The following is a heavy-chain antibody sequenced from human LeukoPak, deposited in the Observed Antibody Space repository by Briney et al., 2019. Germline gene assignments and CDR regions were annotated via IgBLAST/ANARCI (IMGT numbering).Heavy chain of an antibody. CDR3: AKAAVAAAYYYYYMDV. CDR2: ISSSSSYI. V-gene: IGHV3-21*01. CDR1: GFTFSSYS. Sequence: PGGSLRLSCAASGFTFSSYSMNWVRQAPGKGLEWVSSISSSSSYIYYADSVKGRFTISRDNAKNSLYLQMNSLRAEGTAVYYCAKAAVAAAYYYYYMDVWGKGTTVTISS. D-gene: IGHD6-19*01. J-gene: IGHJ6*03.